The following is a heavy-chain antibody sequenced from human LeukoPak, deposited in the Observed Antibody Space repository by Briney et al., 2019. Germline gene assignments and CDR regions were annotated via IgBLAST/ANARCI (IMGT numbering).Heavy chain of an antibody. J-gene: IGHJ6*03. CDR3: ARGDFYYYYCYMDV. V-gene: IGHV4-34*01. Sequence: SETLSLTCAVYGGSFSGYYWSWIRQPPGKGLEWIGEINHSGSTNYSPSLKSRVTISLDTSKNQLSLSLNSVTAADTAVYYCARGDFYYYYCYMDVWGKGTTVTISS. CDR2: INHSGST. D-gene: IGHD3-3*01. CDR1: GGSFSGYY.